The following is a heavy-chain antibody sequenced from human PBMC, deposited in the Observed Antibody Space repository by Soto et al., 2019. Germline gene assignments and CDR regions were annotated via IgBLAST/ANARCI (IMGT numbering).Heavy chain of an antibody. V-gene: IGHV4-34*01. J-gene: IGHJ4*02. CDR2: INHSGST. Sequence: SETLSLACAVYGGSFSGYYWSWIRQPPGKGLEWIGEINHSGSTNYNPSLKSRVTISVDTSKNQFSLKLSSVTAADTAVYYCARVGYCSGGSCSEHYFDYWGQGTLVTVSS. D-gene: IGHD2-15*01. CDR1: GGSFSGYY. CDR3: ARVGYCSGGSCSEHYFDY.